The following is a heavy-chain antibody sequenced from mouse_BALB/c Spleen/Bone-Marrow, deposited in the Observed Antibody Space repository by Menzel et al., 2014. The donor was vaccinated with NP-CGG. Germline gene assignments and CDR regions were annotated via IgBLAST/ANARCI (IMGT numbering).Heavy chain of an antibody. Sequence: QVQLQQSGPGLVAPSQSLSITCTVSGFSLTSYGVHWVRQPPGKGLEWLGVIWAGGSTNYNSALMSRLSISKDNSKSQIFLEMNSLQTDDTAMYYCARDREYGYYYAMDYWGQGTSVTVSS. D-gene: IGHD2-2*01. CDR2: IWAGGST. CDR3: ARDREYGYYYAMDY. CDR1: GFSLTSYG. J-gene: IGHJ4*01. V-gene: IGHV2-9*02.